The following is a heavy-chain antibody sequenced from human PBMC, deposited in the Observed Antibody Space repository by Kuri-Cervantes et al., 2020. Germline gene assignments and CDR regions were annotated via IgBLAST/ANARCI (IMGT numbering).Heavy chain of an antibody. CDR2: ISYDGSNK. J-gene: IGHJ4*02. D-gene: IGHD6-13*01. CDR1: GFTFSSYA. V-gene: IGHV3-30-3*01. CDR3: ARDHSRTWFLHFDY. Sequence: GGSLRLSCAASGFTFSSYAMHWVRQAPGKGLEWVAVISYDGSNKYYADSVKGRFTISRDNAKNSLYLQMNSLRAEDTAVYYCARDHSRTWFLHFDYWGQGTLVTVSS.